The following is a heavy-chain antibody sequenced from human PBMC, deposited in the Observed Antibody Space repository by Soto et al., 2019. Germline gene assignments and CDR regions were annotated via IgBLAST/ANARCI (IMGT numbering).Heavy chain of an antibody. D-gene: IGHD3-22*01. CDR3: PRDRGWPGHSDITGYYFPPGY. CDR2: ISSSGSTI. J-gene: IGHJ4*02. CDR1: GFTFSRYE. Sequence: GGSLRLSCAASGFTFSRYEMNWVRQAPGKGLEWVSYISSSGSTIYYADSVKGRFTTSRDNAKNSLYLQMNSLRAEDTAVYYCPRDRGWPGHSDITGYYFPPGYWGQGTLVNV. V-gene: IGHV3-48*03.